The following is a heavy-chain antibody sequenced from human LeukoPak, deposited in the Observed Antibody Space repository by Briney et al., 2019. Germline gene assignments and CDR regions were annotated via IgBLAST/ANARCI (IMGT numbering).Heavy chain of an antibody. Sequence: SETLSLTCTVSGGSISSYYWSWIRQPPGKGLEWIGYIYYSGSTNYNPSLKSRVTISVDTSKNQFSLKLSSVTAADTAVYYCARCYGGYDFNYYYYMDVWGKGTTVTISS. CDR1: GGSISSYY. V-gene: IGHV4-59*12. CDR2: IYYSGST. J-gene: IGHJ6*03. CDR3: ARCYGGYDFNYYYYMDV. D-gene: IGHD5-12*01.